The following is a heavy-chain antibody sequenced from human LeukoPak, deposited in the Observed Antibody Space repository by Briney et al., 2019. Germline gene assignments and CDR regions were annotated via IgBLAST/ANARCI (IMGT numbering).Heavy chain of an antibody. CDR3: ARTYDFWSGTTDH. J-gene: IGHJ5*02. D-gene: IGHD3-3*01. CDR2: ISSSSSYI. Sequence: GGSLRLSCAASGFTFSSYSMNWVRQAPGKGLEWVSSISSSSSYIYYADSVKGRFTISRDDAKNSLYLQMNSLRAEDTAVYYCARTYDFWSGTTDHWGQGTLVTVSS. V-gene: IGHV3-21*01. CDR1: GFTFSSYS.